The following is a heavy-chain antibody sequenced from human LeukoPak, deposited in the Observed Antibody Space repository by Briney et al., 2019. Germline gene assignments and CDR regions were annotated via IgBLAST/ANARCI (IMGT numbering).Heavy chain of an antibody. CDR2: TDQDGSEK. V-gene: IGHV3-7*05. D-gene: IGHD3-10*01. CDR3: ARHYNRGWDS. Sequence: GGSLRLSCAASGSTFSRSWVAWVRQTPGKGLEWVATTDQDGSEKYYVDSVKGRFTISRDNARNSLYLQMNSLRAEDTAVYYCARHYNRGWDSWGQGTLVTVSS. J-gene: IGHJ4*02. CDR1: GSTFSRSW.